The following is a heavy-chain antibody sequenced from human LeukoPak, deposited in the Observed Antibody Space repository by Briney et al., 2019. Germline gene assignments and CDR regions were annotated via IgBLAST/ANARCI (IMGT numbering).Heavy chain of an antibody. CDR2: VYSGGST. V-gene: IGHV3-53*01. Sequence: GGSLRLSCAASGFAVSSNYMTWVRQAPGKELEWVSVVYSGGSTEYADSVKGRFTISRDNSKNTLYLQMNSLRAEDTAVYYCARTSSAVNTKGLDSWGQGTLVTVSS. CDR1: GFAVSSNY. D-gene: IGHD6-13*01. J-gene: IGHJ4*02. CDR3: ARTSSAVNTKGLDS.